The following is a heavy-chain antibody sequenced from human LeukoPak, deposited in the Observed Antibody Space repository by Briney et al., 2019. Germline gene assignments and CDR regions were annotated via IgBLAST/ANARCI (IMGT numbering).Heavy chain of an antibody. CDR3: AKGAGGFSYYNWFDP. V-gene: IGHV4-39*07. D-gene: IGHD5-18*01. Sequence: SETLSLTCTVSGGSISSSPYYWGWIRQPPGKGLEWIGSIYYSGTTHYNPSIESRVTISVDTSKNQFSLKLASVTAADTAIYYCAKGAGGFSYYNWFDPWGQGTLVTVSS. CDR1: GGSISSSPYY. J-gene: IGHJ5*02. CDR2: IYYSGTT.